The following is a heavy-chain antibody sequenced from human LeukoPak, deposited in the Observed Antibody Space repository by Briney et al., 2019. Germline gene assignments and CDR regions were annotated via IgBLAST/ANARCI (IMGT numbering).Heavy chain of an antibody. V-gene: IGHV4-31*03. Sequence: SQTLSLTCTVSGGSISSGGYYWSWIRQHPGKGLEWIGYIYYSGSTYYNPSLKSRVIISVDTSKNQFSLKLNSVTAADTAVYYCARAGGIRTAALDLDHWGQGTLVTVSS. CDR3: ARAGGIRTAALDLDH. D-gene: IGHD6-25*01. J-gene: IGHJ4*02. CDR1: GGSISSGGYY. CDR2: IYYSGST.